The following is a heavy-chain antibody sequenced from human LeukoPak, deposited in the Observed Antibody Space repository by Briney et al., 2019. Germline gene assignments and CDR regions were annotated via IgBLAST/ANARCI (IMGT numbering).Heavy chain of an antibody. V-gene: IGHV3-21*01. CDR3: ARGGRGYCSSTSCYTNYYYYMDV. CDR1: GFTFSSNS. Sequence: GGSLRLSCAASGFTFSSNSMNWVRQAPGKGLEWVSSISSSSSYIYYADSVKGRFTISRDNAKNSLYLQVNGLRAEDTAVYYCARGGRGYCSSTSCYTNYYYYMDVWGKGTTVTVSS. CDR2: ISSSSSYI. D-gene: IGHD2-2*02. J-gene: IGHJ6*03.